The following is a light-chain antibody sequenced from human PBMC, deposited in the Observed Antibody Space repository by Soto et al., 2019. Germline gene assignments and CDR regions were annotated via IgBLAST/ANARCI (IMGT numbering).Light chain of an antibody. J-gene: IGKJ2*01. V-gene: IGKV1-17*01. Sequence: DIQMTQSPSSLSASVGDRVTLTCRASQVIANNLGWYQQKPGKAPKRLIFAASTLEGGVPSRFSGSGPATEFTLTINSLQPEDFATYYCLQHHTYPFTFGQGTKVEI. CDR3: LQHHTYPFT. CDR1: QVIANN. CDR2: AAS.